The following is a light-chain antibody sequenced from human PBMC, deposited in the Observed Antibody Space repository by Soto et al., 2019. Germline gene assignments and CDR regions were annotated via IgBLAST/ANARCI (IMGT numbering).Light chain of an antibody. Sequence: QSVLTQPPSASGSPGQSVTISCTGTSSDVGTYKYVSWYQQHPGKAPKVMIYEVSKRPSGVPDRFSGSKSGNTASLTVSGLQAEDEADYYCSSYAGSNNYVFGTGTKLTVL. CDR3: SSYAGSNNYV. CDR1: SSDVGTYKY. J-gene: IGLJ1*01. CDR2: EVS. V-gene: IGLV2-8*01.